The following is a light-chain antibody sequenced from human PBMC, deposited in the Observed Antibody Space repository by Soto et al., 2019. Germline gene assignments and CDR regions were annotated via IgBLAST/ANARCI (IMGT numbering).Light chain of an antibody. CDR2: QDT. V-gene: IGLV3-1*01. CDR3: QAWDSDTSHVV. Sequence: SYELTQPPSVSVSPGQTASITCSGDKLGSKYACWFQQKPGQSPVLIIYQDTKRPSGIPERFSGSNSGNTASLTISGTQAMDEADYYWQAWDSDTSHVVFGGGTKLTVL. CDR1: KLGSKY. J-gene: IGLJ2*01.